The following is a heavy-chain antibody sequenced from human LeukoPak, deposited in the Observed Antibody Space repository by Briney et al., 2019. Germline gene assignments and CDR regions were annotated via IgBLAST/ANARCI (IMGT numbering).Heavy chain of an antibody. V-gene: IGHV3-7*03. CDR3: ARNIYGMDV. J-gene: IGHJ6*04. CDR1: GFTFSSYW. CDR2: IKQDGSEK. D-gene: IGHD2/OR15-2a*01. Sequence: GGSLRRSCAASGFTFSSYWMSWVGPAPGKGREGVANIKQDGSEKDYVDSVKGRLTISRDNAKNSLYLQMNSLRAEDTAVYYCARNIYGMDVWRKGPTLTVPS.